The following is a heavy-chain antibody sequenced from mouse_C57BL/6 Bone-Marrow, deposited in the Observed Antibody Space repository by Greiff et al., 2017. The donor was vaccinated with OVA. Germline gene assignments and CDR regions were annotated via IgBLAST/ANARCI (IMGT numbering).Heavy chain of an antibody. V-gene: IGHV1-15*01. CDR3: TRSYSNYGDFDY. D-gene: IGHD2-5*01. J-gene: IGHJ2*01. CDR2: IDPETGGT. CDR1: GYTFTDYE. Sequence: QVQLQQSGAELVRPGASVTLSCKASGYTFTDYEMHWVKQTPVHGLEWIGAIDPETGGTAYNQKFKGKAILTADKSSSTAYMELRSLTSEDSAVYYGTRSYSNYGDFDYWGQGNTLSVSS.